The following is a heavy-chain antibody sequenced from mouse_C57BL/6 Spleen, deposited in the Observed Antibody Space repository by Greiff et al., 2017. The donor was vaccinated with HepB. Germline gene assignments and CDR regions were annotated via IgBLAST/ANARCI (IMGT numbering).Heavy chain of an antibody. Sequence: QVQLQQPGAELVRPGTSVKLSCKASGYTFTSYWMHWVKQRPGQGLEWIGVIDPSDSYTNYNQKFKGKATLTVDTSSSTAYMQRSSLTSEDSAVYYCASFDDYGSSRPSYWYFDVWGTGTTVTVSS. J-gene: IGHJ1*03. D-gene: IGHD1-1*01. V-gene: IGHV1-59*01. CDR3: ASFDDYGSSRPSYWYFDV. CDR2: IDPSDSYT. CDR1: GYTFTSYW.